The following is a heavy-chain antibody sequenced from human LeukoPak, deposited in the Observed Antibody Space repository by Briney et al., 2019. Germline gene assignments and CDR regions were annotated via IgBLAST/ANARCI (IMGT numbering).Heavy chain of an antibody. CDR3: ARGVGYCSSTSCYWWLDP. J-gene: IGHJ5*02. Sequence: PGGSLRLSCAASGFTFSSYWMHWVRQAPGKGLVWVSRINSDGSSTSYADSVKGRFTISRDNAKNTLYLQMNSLRAEDTAVYYCARGVGYCSSTSCYWWLDPWGQGTLVTVSS. D-gene: IGHD2-2*01. CDR2: INSDGSST. CDR1: GFTFSSYW. V-gene: IGHV3-74*01.